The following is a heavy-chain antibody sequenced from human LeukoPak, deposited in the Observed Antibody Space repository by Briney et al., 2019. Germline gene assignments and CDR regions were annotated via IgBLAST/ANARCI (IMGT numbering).Heavy chain of an antibody. Sequence: SVKVSCKASGGTFSSYAISWVRQAPGQGLEWMGRIIPILGIANYAQKFQGRVTMTRDMSTSTVYVDLSSLRSEDTAVYYCVRASCTTTSCPLGAFDVWGQGTMVTVSS. D-gene: IGHD2-2*01. CDR3: VRASCTTTSCPLGAFDV. CDR1: GGTFSSYA. J-gene: IGHJ3*01. V-gene: IGHV1-69*04. CDR2: IIPILGIA.